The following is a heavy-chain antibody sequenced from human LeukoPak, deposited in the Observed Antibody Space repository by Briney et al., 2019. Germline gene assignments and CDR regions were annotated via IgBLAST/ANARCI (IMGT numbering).Heavy chain of an antibody. CDR3: ARDNSVGDYAWWFDP. D-gene: IGHD1-26*01. Sequence: ASVKVSCKASGYTFTTHYMHWVRQAPGQGLEWMGLINPSCTTTNYAQKLRGRVTMNRELSTSTEYMELSSLRSDDTAVYFCARDNSVGDYAWWFDPWGQGTLVTVSS. J-gene: IGHJ5*02. CDR1: GYTFTTHY. V-gene: IGHV1-46*01. CDR2: INPSCTTT.